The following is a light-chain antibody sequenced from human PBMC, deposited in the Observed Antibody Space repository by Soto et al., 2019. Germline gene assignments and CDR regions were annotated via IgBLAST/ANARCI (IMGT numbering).Light chain of an antibody. J-gene: IGKJ2*01. Sequence: EIVLTQSPATLSLSPGERATLSCRASQSVSSYLAWYQQKPGQAPRLLIYDASNRATGIPARFSGSGSGTDFTLTISSLELEDFAVYYCHQRSTRPGYTFGQGTKLEIK. V-gene: IGKV3-11*01. CDR1: QSVSSY. CDR3: HQRSTRPGYT. CDR2: DAS.